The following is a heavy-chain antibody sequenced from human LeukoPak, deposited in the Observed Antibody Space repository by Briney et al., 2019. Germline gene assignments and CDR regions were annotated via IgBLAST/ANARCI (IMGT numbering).Heavy chain of an antibody. J-gene: IGHJ4*02. CDR2: ISGGGGST. CDR1: GFTFSNYA. CDR3: AKDHSSGWYVQYYFDY. Sequence: PGGSLRLSCAAAGFTFSNYAMTWVRQAPGKGLEWVSSISGGGGSTYYADSVKGRFTISRDNSKNTLYLQMNSLRAEDTAVYYCAKDHSSGWYVQYYFDYWGQGTLVTVSS. D-gene: IGHD6-19*01. V-gene: IGHV3-23*01.